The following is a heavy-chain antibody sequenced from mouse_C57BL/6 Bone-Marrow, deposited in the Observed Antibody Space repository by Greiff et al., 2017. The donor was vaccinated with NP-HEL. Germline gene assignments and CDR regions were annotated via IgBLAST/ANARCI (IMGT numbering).Heavy chain of an antibody. CDR2: ISSGGDYI. V-gene: IGHV5-9-1*02. D-gene: IGHD2-3*01. CDR1: GFTFSSYA. Sequence: DVQLVESGEGLVKPGGSLKLSCAASGFTFSSYAMSWVRQTPEKRLEWVAYISSGGDYIYYADTVKGRFTISRDNARNTLYLQMSSLKSEDTAMYYCTRGDGQGFAYWGQGTLVTVSA. J-gene: IGHJ3*01. CDR3: TRGDGQGFAY.